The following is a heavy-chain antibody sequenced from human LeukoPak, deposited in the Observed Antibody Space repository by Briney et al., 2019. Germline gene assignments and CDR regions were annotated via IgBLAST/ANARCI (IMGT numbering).Heavy chain of an antibody. CDR3: ARVDPDSSSTLEVFDY. Sequence: SETLSLTCTVSGGSISSYYWSWIRQPPGKGLEWIGYIYYSGSTNHNPSLKSRVTISVDTSKNQFSLKLSSVTAADTAVYYCARVDPDSSSTLEVFDYWGQRTLVTVSS. CDR1: GGSISSYY. J-gene: IGHJ4*02. CDR2: IYYSGST. D-gene: IGHD6-6*01. V-gene: IGHV4-59*01.